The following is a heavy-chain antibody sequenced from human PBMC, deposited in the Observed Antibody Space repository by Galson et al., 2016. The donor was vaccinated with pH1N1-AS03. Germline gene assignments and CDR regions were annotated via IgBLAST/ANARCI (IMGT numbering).Heavy chain of an antibody. D-gene: IGHD2-15*01. CDR3: AALEVGGGGRGN. CDR2: IWPSGST. Sequence: KGLEWVGNIWPSGSTYYNPSLESRITISVDTSKNQFSLKVTSVTAADTAMYFCAALEVGGGGRGNWGQGALVIVSS. J-gene: IGHJ4*02. V-gene: IGHV4-31*02.